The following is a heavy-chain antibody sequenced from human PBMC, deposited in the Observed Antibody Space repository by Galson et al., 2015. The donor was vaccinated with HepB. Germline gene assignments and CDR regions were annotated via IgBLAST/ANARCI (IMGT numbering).Heavy chain of an antibody. V-gene: IGHV3-23*01. CDR3: ARDLSYGSGTPGY. CDR2: ITGRGDLT. Sequence: SLRLSCAASGFTFSSYGMHWVRQAPGKGLEWISGITGRGDLTYYTDSVKGRVTISRDNSQKTVFLQMNSLRADDTAIYYCARDLSYGSGTPGYWGQGTLVSVSS. D-gene: IGHD3-10*01. CDR1: GFTFSSYG. J-gene: IGHJ4*02.